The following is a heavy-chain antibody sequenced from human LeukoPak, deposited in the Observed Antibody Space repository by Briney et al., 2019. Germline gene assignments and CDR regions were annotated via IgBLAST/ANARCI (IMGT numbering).Heavy chain of an antibody. CDR2: IKSDGST. CDR1: GFTFSSNW. V-gene: IGHV3-74*01. J-gene: IGHJ1*01. Sequence: GGSLRLSCAASGFTFSSNWMHWVRQTPGKGLVWVSRIKSDGSTNYADSVKGRFTISRDNAKNTVSLQMNSLRAEDTGVYYCARAPSEIGGYYPEYFRHWGQGTLVTVSS. CDR3: ARAPSEIGGYYPEYFRH. D-gene: IGHD3-22*01.